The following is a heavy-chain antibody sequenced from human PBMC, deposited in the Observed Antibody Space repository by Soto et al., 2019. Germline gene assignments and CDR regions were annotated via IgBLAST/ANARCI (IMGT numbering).Heavy chain of an antibody. V-gene: IGHV1-69*13. D-gene: IGHD4-17*01. CDR1: GGTFSSYA. J-gene: IGHJ5*02. CDR3: ARDPRYGDYPNWFDP. Sequence: SVKVSCKASGGTFSSYAISWVRQAPGQGLEWMGGIIPIFGTANYAQKFQGRVTIIADESTSTAYMELSSLRSEDTAVYYCARDPRYGDYPNWFDPWGQGTLVTVSS. CDR2: IIPIFGTA.